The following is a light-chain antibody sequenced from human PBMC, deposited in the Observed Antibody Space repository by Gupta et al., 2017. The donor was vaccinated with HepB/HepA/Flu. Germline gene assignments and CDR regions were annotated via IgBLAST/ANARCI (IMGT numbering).Light chain of an antibody. CDR2: AAS. CDR1: QDIGIA. V-gene: IGKV1-8*01. Sequence: ATRLTQSPSSFSASTGDRVTITCRASQDIGIALAWYQQKPGKAPNLLIYAASTVQSGVPSRFSGSGSGTEFTLTISRLQAEDFANFYCQQDDSYPRTFGQGTKVEVK. CDR3: QQDDSYPRT. J-gene: IGKJ1*01.